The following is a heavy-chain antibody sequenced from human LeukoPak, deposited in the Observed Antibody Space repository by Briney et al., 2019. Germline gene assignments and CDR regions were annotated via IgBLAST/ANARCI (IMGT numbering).Heavy chain of an antibody. J-gene: IGHJ6*03. Sequence: GGSLRLSCAASGFTFSSYGMHWVRQAPGKGLEWVAFIRYDGSNKYYADSVKGRFTISRDNSKNTLYLQMNSLRAEDTAVYYCAKKWRNSYYYYMDVWGKGTTVTIS. CDR2: IRYDGSNK. V-gene: IGHV3-30*02. D-gene: IGHD4-23*01. CDR1: GFTFSSYG. CDR3: AKKWRNSYYYYMDV.